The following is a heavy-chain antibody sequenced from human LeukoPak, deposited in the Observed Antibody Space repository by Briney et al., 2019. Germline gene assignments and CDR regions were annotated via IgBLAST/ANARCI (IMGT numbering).Heavy chain of an antibody. D-gene: IGHD3-9*01. Sequence: GASVKVSCKASGYTFTSYGISWVRQAPGQGLEWMGWISAYNGNTNYAQKLQGRVTMTTDTSTRTAYMELRSLRSDDTAIYYCARGDDILTGYFRGFDYWGQGTLVTVSS. CDR1: GYTFTSYG. CDR3: ARGDDILTGYFRGFDY. J-gene: IGHJ4*02. CDR2: ISAYNGNT. V-gene: IGHV1-18*01.